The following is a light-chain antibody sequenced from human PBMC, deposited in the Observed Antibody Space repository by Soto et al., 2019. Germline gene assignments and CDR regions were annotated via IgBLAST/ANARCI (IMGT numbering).Light chain of an antibody. CDR2: GAS. J-gene: IGKJ4*01. V-gene: IGKV3-15*01. CDR1: QSVSTN. Sequence: EVVVTQSPATLSVSPGERVTLSCRASQSVSTNLAWYQQKPGQAPRHLISGASTRATDIPARFSGSGSGTEFTLTISSLQSEDLAVYYCPQYNNWPLTFGGGTKVEIK. CDR3: PQYNNWPLT.